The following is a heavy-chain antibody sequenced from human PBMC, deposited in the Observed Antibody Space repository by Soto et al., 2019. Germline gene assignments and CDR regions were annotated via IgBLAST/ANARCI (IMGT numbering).Heavy chain of an antibody. J-gene: IGHJ4*02. Sequence: SETLSLTCAVYGGSFSGYYWSWIRQPPGKGLEWIGEINHSGSTNYNPSLKSRVTISVDTSKNQFSLKLSSVTAADTAVYYCARDPSPNRYYDYIWGSYRLAPSFDYWGQGTLVTVPQ. CDR1: GGSFSGYY. CDR3: ARDPSPNRYYDYIWGSYRLAPSFDY. V-gene: IGHV4-34*01. CDR2: INHSGST. D-gene: IGHD3-16*02.